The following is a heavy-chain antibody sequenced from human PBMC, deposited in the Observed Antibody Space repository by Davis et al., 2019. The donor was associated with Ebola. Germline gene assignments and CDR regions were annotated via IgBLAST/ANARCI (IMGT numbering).Heavy chain of an antibody. D-gene: IGHD3-16*01. CDR1: GGSLSGYY. Sequence: PSETLSLTCGVCGGSLSGYYWTWIRQAPGKGLEWIGEIDDDGDTTYRAPLKSRLTISLDTSKNQFSLKLTSVTAADTAIYFCARDFGDGAHFDYWGQGILVTVSS. CDR3: ARDFGDGAHFDY. V-gene: IGHV4-34*01. CDR2: IDDDGDT. J-gene: IGHJ4*02.